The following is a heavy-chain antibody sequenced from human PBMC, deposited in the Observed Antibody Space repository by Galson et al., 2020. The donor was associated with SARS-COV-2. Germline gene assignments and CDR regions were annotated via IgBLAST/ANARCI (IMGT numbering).Heavy chain of an antibody. D-gene: IGHD1-1*01. V-gene: IGHV4-61*02. Sequence: SETMSLTCSVSSDSVSSGRSYCSWTRHPAGKGLEWTARVHTTRTTNNNPSPGSRLTISADTSKNQFSLRLSSVTAADAAIYFCARATNWKVDYWGQGVLVTVSS. CDR3: ARATNWKVDY. CDR2: VHTTRTT. J-gene: IGHJ4*02. CDR1: SDSVSSGRSY.